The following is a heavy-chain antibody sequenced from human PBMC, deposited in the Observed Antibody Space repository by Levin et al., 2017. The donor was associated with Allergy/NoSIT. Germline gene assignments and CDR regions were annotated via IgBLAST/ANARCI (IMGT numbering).Heavy chain of an antibody. J-gene: IGHJ4*02. CDR2: INSDGSST. Sequence: GGSLRLSCAASGFTFSNYWMHWVRQAPGKGLVWVSRINSDGSSTSYADSVKGRFTVSRDNAKNTLYLQMNSLRAEDTAVYYCARDYYHSSGDYLYSYWGQGTLVTVSS. CDR1: GFTFSNYW. D-gene: IGHD3-22*01. V-gene: IGHV3-74*01. CDR3: ARDYYHSSGDYLYSY.